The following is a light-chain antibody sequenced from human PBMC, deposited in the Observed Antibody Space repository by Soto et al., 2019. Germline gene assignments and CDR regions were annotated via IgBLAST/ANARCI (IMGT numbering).Light chain of an antibody. CDR1: SSDVGAYDY. Sequence: QSALTQPPSASGSPGQSVTISCTGTSSDVGAYDYVSWYQQHPGKAPKLMIYEINKRPSGVPDRFSGSKSGNTASLTVSGLQAEDEADYYCCSYTTSTAFYVFGTGTKLTVL. CDR2: EIN. J-gene: IGLJ1*01. V-gene: IGLV2-8*01. CDR3: CSYTTSTAFYV.